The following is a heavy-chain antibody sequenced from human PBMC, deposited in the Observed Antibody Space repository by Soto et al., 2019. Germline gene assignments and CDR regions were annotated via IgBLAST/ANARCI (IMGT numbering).Heavy chain of an antibody. D-gene: IGHD1-7*01. CDR3: TTYRGTRGGYPFDI. CDR1: GFTFSDAW. V-gene: IGHV3-15*07. CDR2: IKDKTERGAI. Sequence: EVQLVESGGGLVKPGGSLRLSCAASGFTFSDAWVSWVRQAPGKGLEWVGRIKDKTERGAIDYAAPAKGRFTISRDDSRYPLYLQMDGLKTEVTSVYYCTTYRGTRGGYPFDIWGQGTMVTVSS. J-gene: IGHJ3*02.